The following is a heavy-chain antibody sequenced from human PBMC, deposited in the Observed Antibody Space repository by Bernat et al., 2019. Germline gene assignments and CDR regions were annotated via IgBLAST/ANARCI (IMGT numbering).Heavy chain of an antibody. J-gene: IGHJ5*02. CDR1: GGSISSYY. Sequence: QVQLQESGPGLVKPSETLSLTRTVSGGSISSYYWSWIRQPPGKGLEWIGYIYYSGSTNYNPSLKSRVTISVDKSKNQFSLKLSSVTAADTAVYYCARSLVQGNHGSSRVDWFDPWGQGTLVTVSS. CDR3: ARSLVQGNHGSSRVDWFDP. V-gene: IGHV4-59*12. D-gene: IGHD3-10*01. CDR2: IYYSGST.